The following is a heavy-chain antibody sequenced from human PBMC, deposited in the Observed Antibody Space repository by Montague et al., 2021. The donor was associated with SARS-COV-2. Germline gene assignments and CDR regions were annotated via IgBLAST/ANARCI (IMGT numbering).Heavy chain of an antibody. V-gene: IGHV1-18*01. D-gene: IGHD3-16*01. J-gene: IGHJ6*02. Sequence: NTNYAQNLQGRVTMTTDTSTSTAYMELRSLRSDDTAVYFCARDPTQGWVYSYSAMDVWGQGTTITVSS. CDR2: NT. CDR3: ARDPTQGWVYSYSAMDV.